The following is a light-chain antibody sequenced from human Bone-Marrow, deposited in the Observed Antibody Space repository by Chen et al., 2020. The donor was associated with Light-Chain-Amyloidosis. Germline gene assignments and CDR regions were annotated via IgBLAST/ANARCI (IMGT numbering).Light chain of an antibody. V-gene: IGLV3-21*02. J-gene: IGLJ1*01. Sequence: SYVLTLPPSVSVAPGQTARLTCGGYNIGSESVHWYQQRPGQAPVLVVYDDSDRPSGIPERFSGSNSGDTATLTISRVEAGDEADYYCQVWDSSSDDYVFGTGTKVTVL. CDR3: QVWDSSSDDYV. CDR2: DDS. CDR1: NIGSES.